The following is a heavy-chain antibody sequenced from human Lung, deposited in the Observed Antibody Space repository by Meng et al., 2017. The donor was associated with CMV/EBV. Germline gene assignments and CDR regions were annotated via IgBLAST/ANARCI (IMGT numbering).Heavy chain of an antibody. CDR3: ARGSRDEAFQH. J-gene: IGHJ1*01. CDR1: GGSISSYY. CDR2: IYTSGST. V-gene: IGHV4-4*07. Sequence: LQESGTGLVTPSETLPLHRTVSGGSISSYYWSWIRQPAGKGLEWIGRIYTSGSTNYNPSLKSRVTMSVDTSKNQFSLKLSSVTAADTAVYYCARGSRDEAFQHWGQGTLVTVSS. D-gene: IGHD5-24*01.